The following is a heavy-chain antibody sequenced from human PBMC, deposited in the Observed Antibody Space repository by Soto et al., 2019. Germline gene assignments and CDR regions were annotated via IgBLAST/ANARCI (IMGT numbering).Heavy chain of an antibody. V-gene: IGHV4-4*02. CDR2: IYHSGST. J-gene: IGHJ4*02. CDR3: ARGERQQQRDY. CDR1: GDSISSSKW. D-gene: IGHD6-13*01. Sequence: QVQLQESGPGLVKPSGTLSLTCAVSGDSISSSKWWSWVRQPPGKGLEWIGEIYHSGSTNYNPSLKGRXXXSXXKSKSQFALKLSSVADADTAVYYCARGERQQQRDYWGQGTLVTVSS.